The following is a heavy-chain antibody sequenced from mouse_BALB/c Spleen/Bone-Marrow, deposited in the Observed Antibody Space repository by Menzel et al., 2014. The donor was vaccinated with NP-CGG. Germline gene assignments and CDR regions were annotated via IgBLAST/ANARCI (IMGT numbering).Heavy chain of an antibody. V-gene: IGHV14-1*02. Sequence: EVKLQESGAELVRPGASVKLSCKASGYSFTSYWMNWVKQRPGQGLEWIGRIDPANGNTKYDPKFQGKATITADTSSNTAYLQLSSLTSEDTAVHYCAAYYYGSSYGFAYWGQGTLVTVSA. CDR1: GYSFTSYW. J-gene: IGHJ3*01. CDR2: IDPANGNT. D-gene: IGHD1-1*01. CDR3: AAYYYGSSYGFAY.